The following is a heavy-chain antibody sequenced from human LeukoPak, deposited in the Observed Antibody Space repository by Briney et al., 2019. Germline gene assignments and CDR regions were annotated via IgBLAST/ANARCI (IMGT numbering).Heavy chain of an antibody. CDR3: ARYSPRVYYGMDV. V-gene: IGHV4-59*01. D-gene: IGHD1-26*01. J-gene: IGHJ6*02. CDR1: GGSISSYY. Sequence: SETLSLTCTVSGGSISSYYWSWIRQPPGKGLEWIGYIYYSGTTNYNPSLKSRVTISVDTSKNQFSLKLSSVTAADTAVYYCARYSPRVYYGMDVWGQGTTVTVSS. CDR2: IYYSGTT.